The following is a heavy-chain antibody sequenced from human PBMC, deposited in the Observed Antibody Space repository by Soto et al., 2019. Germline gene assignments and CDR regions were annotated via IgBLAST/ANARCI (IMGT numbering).Heavy chain of an antibody. J-gene: IGHJ4*02. Sequence: SDTLSVTCTFSGSSISYGFYYWTWIRQHTGKGLEWIGYIDNSGSTYYNPSLTGRVDISVDTSKNQFSLNLQSLTAADTAFYYCAGAVSDFDVRRYRTSYFDQWGQGILVNVSS. CDR2: IDNSGST. V-gene: IGHV4-31*03. CDR3: AGAVSDFDVRRYRTSYFDQ. D-gene: IGHD3-10*02. CDR1: GSSISYGFYY.